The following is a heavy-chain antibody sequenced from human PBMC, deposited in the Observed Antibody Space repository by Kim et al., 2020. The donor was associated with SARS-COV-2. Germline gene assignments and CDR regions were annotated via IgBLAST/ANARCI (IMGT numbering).Heavy chain of an antibody. J-gene: IGHJ4*02. CDR2: INSDGSTI. V-gene: IGHV3-74*01. CDR1: GFTFSSHW. CDR3: ARRQFTSGWYYFDY. D-gene: IGHD6-19*01. Sequence: GGSLRLSCAASGFTFSSHWMHWVRQAPGKGLVWFSRINSDGSTISYADSVKGRFTISRDNAKNTLYLQMNSLRAEDTAVYYCARRQFTSGWYYFDYWGQGTLVTVSS.